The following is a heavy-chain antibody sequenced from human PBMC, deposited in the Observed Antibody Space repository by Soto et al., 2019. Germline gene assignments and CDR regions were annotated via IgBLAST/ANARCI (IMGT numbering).Heavy chain of an antibody. CDR2: IDPSQSYF. CDR3: ARHAGWELLGFDY. CDR1: GYSLTTHW. Sequence: GESLKISCEGSGYSLTTHWINWVRQMPGTGLEWMGRIDPSQSYFNYNPSFQGHVTISADKSTSKAYLQWNSLEASDTAMYYCARHAGWELLGFDYWGQGTLVTVSS. J-gene: IGHJ4*02. D-gene: IGHD1-26*01. V-gene: IGHV5-10-1*01.